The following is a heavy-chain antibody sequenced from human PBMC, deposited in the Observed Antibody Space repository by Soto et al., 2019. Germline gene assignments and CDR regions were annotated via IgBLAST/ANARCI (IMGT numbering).Heavy chain of an antibody. CDR2: ITWGGSA. V-gene: IGHV3-23*01. CDR1: GFTFSDYG. Sequence: EVQLLESGGGLIHPGGSLRLSCAGYGFTFSDYGMSWVRQAPGKGLEWVSGITWGGSAYYAESVRGRFIISRDSSKNTLYVQMKSLRAEDTAIYYCAKEKTSSTYDGLDVWGQGTPVTVSS. CDR3: AKEKTSSTYDGLDV. J-gene: IGHJ6*02.